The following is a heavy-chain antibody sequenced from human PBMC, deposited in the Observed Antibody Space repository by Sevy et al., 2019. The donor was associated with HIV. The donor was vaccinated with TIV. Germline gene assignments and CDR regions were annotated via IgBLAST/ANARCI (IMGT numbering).Heavy chain of an antibody. V-gene: IGHV3-15*01. J-gene: IGHJ6*02. CDR1: GFTFSNAW. CDR2: IKSKTYGGTT. Sequence: GGSLRLSCAASGFTFSNAWMSWVRQAPGKGLEWVGRIKSKTYGGTTDYAAPVKGRFTISRDDSKNTLYLQMNSLKTEDSAVYYCTTGVVVVPAAPTSYYGMDVWGQGTTVTVSS. CDR3: TTGVVVVPAAPTSYYGMDV. D-gene: IGHD2-2*01.